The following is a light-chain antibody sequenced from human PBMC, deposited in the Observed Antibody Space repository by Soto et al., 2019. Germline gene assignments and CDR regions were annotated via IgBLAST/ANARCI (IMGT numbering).Light chain of an antibody. V-gene: IGKV1-5*03. CDR1: QSISSW. CDR2: EAS. CDR3: QQYSDYWT. J-gene: IGKJ1*01. Sequence: DIQMTQSPSTLSASVGDTVTITCRASQSISSWLAWYQQKPGKVPKLLIHEASSLEGGVPSRFSGSGAGTEFTLTINSLQPDDFAVYYCQQYSDYWTFGQGTKVEIK.